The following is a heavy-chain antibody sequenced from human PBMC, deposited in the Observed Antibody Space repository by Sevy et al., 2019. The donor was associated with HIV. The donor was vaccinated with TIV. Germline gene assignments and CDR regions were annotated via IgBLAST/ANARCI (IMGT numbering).Heavy chain of an antibody. Sequence: GGSLRLSCAASGFTFSSYAKHWVRQAPGKGLEWVAVISYDGSNKYYADSVKGRFTISRDNSKNTLYLQMNSLRAEDTAVYYCARDAIVVVPAATATSGYYHYGMDVWGQGTTVTVSS. CDR1: GFTFSSYA. V-gene: IGHV3-30-3*01. CDR2: ISYDGSNK. CDR3: ARDAIVVVPAATATSGYYHYGMDV. D-gene: IGHD2-2*01. J-gene: IGHJ6*02.